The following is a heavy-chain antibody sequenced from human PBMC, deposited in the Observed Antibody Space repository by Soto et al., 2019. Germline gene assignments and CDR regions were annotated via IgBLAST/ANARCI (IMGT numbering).Heavy chain of an antibody. V-gene: IGHV4-34*01. CDR3: ARDKITGLFDY. Sequence: ASETLSLTCAVYGGSFSGYYWTWIRQPPGTGLEWIGEINHSGSTNYNPSFKSRVTISVDTSKNQFSLKLTSVTAADTAVYYCARDKITGLFDYWGQGTLVTVS. CDR1: GGSFSGYY. CDR2: INHSGST. D-gene: IGHD2-8*02. J-gene: IGHJ4*02.